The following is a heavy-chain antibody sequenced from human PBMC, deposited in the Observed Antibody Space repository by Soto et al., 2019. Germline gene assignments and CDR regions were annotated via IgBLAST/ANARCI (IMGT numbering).Heavy chain of an antibody. CDR3: VAKTVGGYYYYFDY. D-gene: IGHD3-22*01. V-gene: IGHV3-48*03. CDR1: GFTFSSYE. Sequence: GGSLRLSCAASGFTFSSYEMNWVRQAPGKGLEWVSYISSSGSTIYYADSVKGRFTISRDNAKNSLYLQMNSLRAEDTAVYYCVAKTVGGYYYYFDYWGQGTLVTV. J-gene: IGHJ4*02. CDR2: ISSSGSTI.